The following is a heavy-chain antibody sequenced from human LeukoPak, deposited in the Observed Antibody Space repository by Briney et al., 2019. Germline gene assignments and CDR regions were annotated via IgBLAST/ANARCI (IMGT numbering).Heavy chain of an antibody. Sequence: SETLSLTCTVSGGSISSYYWSWIRQPPGKGLEWIGYIYTSGSTNYNPSLKSRVTISVDTSKNQFSLKLSSVTAADTAVYYCARHFSEQQLEGDYYYYYYMDVWGKGTTVTVSS. CDR3: ARHFSEQQLEGDYYYYYYMDV. CDR2: IYTSGST. J-gene: IGHJ6*03. CDR1: GGSISSYY. V-gene: IGHV4-4*09. D-gene: IGHD6-13*01.